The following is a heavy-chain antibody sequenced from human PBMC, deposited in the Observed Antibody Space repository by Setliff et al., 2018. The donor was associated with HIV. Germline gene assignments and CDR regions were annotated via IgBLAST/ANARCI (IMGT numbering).Heavy chain of an antibody. Sequence: GASVKVSCKASGYTLTTHAMNWVRQAPGQSLEWMGWINAGNGNTKYSQKFQGRVTITRDTSARTAYMDLTSLRSEDTAVYYCARGSSGWPYYFDYWGQGTRVTVS. J-gene: IGHJ4*02. D-gene: IGHD6-19*01. V-gene: IGHV1-3*01. CDR2: INAGNGNT. CDR1: GYTLTTHA. CDR3: ARGSSGWPYYFDY.